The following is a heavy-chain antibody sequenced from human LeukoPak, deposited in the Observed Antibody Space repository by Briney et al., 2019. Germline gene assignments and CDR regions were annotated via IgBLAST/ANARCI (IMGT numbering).Heavy chain of an antibody. CDR1: GYSFTSYW. CDR2: IYPGDSDT. V-gene: IGHV5-51*01. CDR3: PRQQATAMVVEALDI. J-gene: IGHJ3*02. Sequence: GESLKISCKGSGYSFTSYWIGWVRQMPGKGLEWMGIIYPGDSDTRYSPSFQGQVTISADKSISTAYLQWSSRKASNTALYSCPRQQATAMVVEALDIWGQGTMVTVSS. D-gene: IGHD5-18*01.